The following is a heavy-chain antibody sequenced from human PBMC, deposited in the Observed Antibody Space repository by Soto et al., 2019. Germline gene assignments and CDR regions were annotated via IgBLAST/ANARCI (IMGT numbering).Heavy chain of an antibody. D-gene: IGHD5-18*01. Sequence: QVQLVQSGAEVKKPGSSVKVSCKASGGTFSSYAISWVRQAPGQVLEWMGGIIPIFGTANYAQKIQGRVTITADESTSTAYMELSSLRSEDTAVYYCARGDTAMALVNYYYYGMDVWGQGTTVTVSS. CDR3: ARGDTAMALVNYYYYGMDV. CDR2: IIPIFGTA. J-gene: IGHJ6*02. V-gene: IGHV1-69*12. CDR1: GGTFSSYA.